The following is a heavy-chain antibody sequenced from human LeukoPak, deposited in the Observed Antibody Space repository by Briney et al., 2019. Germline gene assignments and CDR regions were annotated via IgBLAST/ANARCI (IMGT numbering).Heavy chain of an antibody. CDR1: GFTFSSYD. CDR3: ASAARVPALYYYYYYLDV. D-gene: IGHD2-2*01. Sequence: GGSLRLSCAASGFTFSSYDMHWVRQATGKGLEWVSAIGTAGDTYYPGSVKGRFTISRENAKNSLYLQMNSLRAGDTAVYYCASAARVPALYYYYYYLDVWGNGTTVTVSS. CDR2: IGTAGDT. V-gene: IGHV3-13*01. J-gene: IGHJ6*03.